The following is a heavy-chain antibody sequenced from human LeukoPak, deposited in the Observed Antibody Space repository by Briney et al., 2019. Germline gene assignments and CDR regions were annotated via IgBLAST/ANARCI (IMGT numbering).Heavy chain of an antibody. CDR2: ISSNGGST. Sequence: PGGSLRLSCAASGFTFSSYAMHWVRQAPGKGQEYVSAISSNGGSTYYANSVKGRFTISRDNSKNTLYLQMGSLRAEDMAVYYCAREYYDFWSGYYHYYYYYGMDVWGQGTTVTVSS. CDR3: AREYYDFWSGYYHYYYYYGMDV. J-gene: IGHJ6*02. CDR1: GFTFSSYA. D-gene: IGHD3-3*01. V-gene: IGHV3-64*01.